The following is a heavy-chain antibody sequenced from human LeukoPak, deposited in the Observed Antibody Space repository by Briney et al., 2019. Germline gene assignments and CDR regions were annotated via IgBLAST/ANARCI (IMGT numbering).Heavy chain of an antibody. J-gene: IGHJ4*02. Sequence: SETLSLTCTVSGDSISSSSYYWVWLRQPPGKGLEWIATIHYTGSTYYNPSLKSRVTISVDTSKNQFSLKLSSVTAADTAMYYCARYGGLYDNSGPYFAYWGQGTLVTVPS. D-gene: IGHD3-22*01. V-gene: IGHV4-39*01. CDR3: ARYGGLYDNSGPYFAY. CDR1: GDSISSSSYY. CDR2: IHYTGST.